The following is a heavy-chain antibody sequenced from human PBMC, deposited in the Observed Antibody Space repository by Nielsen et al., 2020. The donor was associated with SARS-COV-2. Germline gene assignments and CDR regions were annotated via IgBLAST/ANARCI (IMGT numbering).Heavy chain of an antibody. CDR1: GFTFANHW. V-gene: IGHV3-7*03. CDR3: ARDLGVLMVYAIDYYYGMDV. Sequence: GESLKISCAASGFTFANHWMTWVRQAPGKGLEWVANIKQDGSEKYFVDSVQGRFTISRDNAKNSLYLQMNSLRAEDTAVYYCARDLGVLMVYAIDYYYGMDVWGQGTTVTVSS. CDR2: IKQDGSEK. D-gene: IGHD2-8*01. J-gene: IGHJ6*02.